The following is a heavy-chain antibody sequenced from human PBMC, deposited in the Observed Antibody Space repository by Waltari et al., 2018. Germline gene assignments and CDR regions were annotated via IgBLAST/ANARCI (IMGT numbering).Heavy chain of an antibody. CDR2: STYDGGRK. D-gene: IGHD2-15*01. CDR1: GFTFSRHG. V-gene: IGHV3-30*05. Sequence: QVRLAESGGGMVQSGGSLRLSCEASGFTFSRHGLHWVRQAPGKGLEWVAVSTYDGGRKFYSDSLKGRITISRDNSKDILFLDMNNLRRDVTDVYFCARGSAGKPLDNWGQGALVTVSS. J-gene: IGHJ4*02. CDR3: ARGSAGKPLDN.